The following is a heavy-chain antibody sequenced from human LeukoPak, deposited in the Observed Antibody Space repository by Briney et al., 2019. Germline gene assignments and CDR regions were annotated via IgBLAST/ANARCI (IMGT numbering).Heavy chain of an antibody. Sequence: SGGSPRLSCAASGFIFSSYAMSWVRQAPGKGLEWVSTISGSGGSTYYADSVKGRFTISRDNSKNTVYLQMNSLRAEDTAVYYCARGADVLEVRWFDSWGQGTLVTVSS. J-gene: IGHJ5*01. D-gene: IGHD1-7*01. CDR1: GFIFSSYA. CDR3: ARGADVLEVRWFDS. CDR2: ISGSGGST. V-gene: IGHV3-23*01.